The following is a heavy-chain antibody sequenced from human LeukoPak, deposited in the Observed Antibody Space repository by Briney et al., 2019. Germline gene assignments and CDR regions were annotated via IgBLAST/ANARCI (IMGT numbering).Heavy chain of an antibody. V-gene: IGHV3-23*01. CDR3: AKGVCGGGSCYPGYYMDV. CDR2: ISGSGGIT. CDR1: GFSFSSYA. Sequence: PGGSLRLYCAASGFSFSSYAMSWVRQAPGKGLEWVSAISGSGGITSYADSVKGRFTISRDNSKNTLYLQMNSLRAEDTAVYYCAKGVCGGGSCYPGYYMDVWGKGTTVTVSS. J-gene: IGHJ6*03. D-gene: IGHD2-15*01.